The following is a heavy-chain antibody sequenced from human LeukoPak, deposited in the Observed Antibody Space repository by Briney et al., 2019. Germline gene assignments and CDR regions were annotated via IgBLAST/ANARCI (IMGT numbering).Heavy chain of an antibody. D-gene: IGHD4-17*01. CDR3: AKDGKSRDYELIDAFDI. CDR1: GFTFDDYT. Sequence: GGSLRLSCAASGFTFDDYTMHWVRQAPGKGLEWVSLISWDGGSTYYADSVKGRFTISRDNSKNSLYLQMNSLRTEDTALYYCAKDGKSRDYELIDAFDIWGQGTMVTVSS. CDR2: ISWDGGST. J-gene: IGHJ3*02. V-gene: IGHV3-43*01.